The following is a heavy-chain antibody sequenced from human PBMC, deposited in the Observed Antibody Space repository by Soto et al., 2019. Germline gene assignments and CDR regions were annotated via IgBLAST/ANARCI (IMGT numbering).Heavy chain of an antibody. CDR3: SRDSNNRQDVMAV. D-gene: IGHD1-1*01. Sequence: PRGSLRLSCAASGFTFSSYAINWVRQAPGKGLEWVASISIIGDYVYYADSVKGRFTISRDNAKNSVFLQMDSLTVEDTAVYFCSRDSNNRQDVMAVWGQGSTVIVS. J-gene: IGHJ6*02. CDR2: ISIIGDYV. CDR1: GFTFSSYA. V-gene: IGHV3-21*01.